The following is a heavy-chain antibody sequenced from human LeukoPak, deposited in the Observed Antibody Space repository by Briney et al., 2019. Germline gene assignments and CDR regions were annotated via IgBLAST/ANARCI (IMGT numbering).Heavy chain of an antibody. CDR2: INGDGKST. CDR3: ARSLRMTTVED. V-gene: IGHV3-74*01. CDR1: GFTFSSYA. Sequence: GGSLRLSCAASGFTFSSYAMFWVRQAPGEGLEWVSRINGDGKSTSYADSVKGRFTISRDNSKNTLYLQMSSLRAEDTAVYYCARSLRMTTVEDWGQGTLVTVSS. J-gene: IGHJ4*02. D-gene: IGHD4-11*01.